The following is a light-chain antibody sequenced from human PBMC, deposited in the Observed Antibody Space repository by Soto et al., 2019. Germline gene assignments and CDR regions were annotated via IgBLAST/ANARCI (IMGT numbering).Light chain of an antibody. Sequence: EIVMTQSPATLSVSPGERATLSCRASQSLSNNLAWYQQKSGQAPRLLIYGASTRATGIPARFSGSGSGTEFTLTISSLQSEDFAVYYCQQYYNWLYTFGQGTKLEIK. V-gene: IGKV3-15*01. CDR1: QSLSNN. J-gene: IGKJ2*01. CDR3: QQYYNWLYT. CDR2: GAS.